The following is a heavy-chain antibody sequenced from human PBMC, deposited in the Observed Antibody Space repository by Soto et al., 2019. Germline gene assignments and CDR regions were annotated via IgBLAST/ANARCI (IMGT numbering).Heavy chain of an antibody. CDR2: IDPSDSYT. Sequence: KGLEWMGRIDPSDSYTNYSPSFQGHVTISADKSISTAYLQWSSLKASDTAMYYCARLWFGELLFSGRDYYYGMDVWGQGTTVTVSS. V-gene: IGHV5-10-1*01. D-gene: IGHD3-10*01. J-gene: IGHJ6*02. CDR3: ARLWFGELLFSGRDYYYGMDV.